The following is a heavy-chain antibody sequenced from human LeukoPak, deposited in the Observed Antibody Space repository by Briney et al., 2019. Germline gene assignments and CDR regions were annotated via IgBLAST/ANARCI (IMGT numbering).Heavy chain of an antibody. Sequence: GGSLRLSCAASGFTFSNYAMTWVRQAPGKGLEWVSGISGSGGNPYYADSVKGRFTISRDNSKNTVYLQMNSLRAEDTAIYYCAKPGSGWYVDYWGQGTLVTVSS. CDR1: GFTFSNYA. J-gene: IGHJ4*02. CDR2: ISGSGGNP. CDR3: AKPGSGWYVDY. D-gene: IGHD6-19*01. V-gene: IGHV3-23*01.